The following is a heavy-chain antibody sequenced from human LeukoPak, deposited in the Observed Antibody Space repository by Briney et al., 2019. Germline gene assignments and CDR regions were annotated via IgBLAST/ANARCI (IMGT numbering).Heavy chain of an antibody. CDR2: IYPSDSDT. J-gene: IGHJ5*02. Sequence: GESLKISCKGSGYSFTNYWIGWVRQMPGKGLQWMGIIYPSDSDTRYSPSFQGQVTISVDKSIDTAYLQWSSLKASDTAMHYCARRGSRWFDPWGQGTLVTVSS. CDR1: GYSFTNYW. V-gene: IGHV5-51*01. CDR3: ARRGSRWFDP.